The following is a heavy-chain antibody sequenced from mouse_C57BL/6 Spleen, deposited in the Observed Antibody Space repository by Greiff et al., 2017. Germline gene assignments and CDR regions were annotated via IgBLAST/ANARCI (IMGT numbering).Heavy chain of an antibody. D-gene: IGHD2-4*01. J-gene: IGHJ2*01. CDR2: IYPGDGDT. CDR3: ARDDYPDY. Sequence: QVQLQQSGPELVKPGASVKISCKASGYAFSSSWMNWVKQRPGKGLEWIGRIYPGDGDTNYKGKFKGKATLTADKSSSTAYMQLSSLTSEDSAVYFCARDDYPDYWGQGTTLTVSS. V-gene: IGHV1-82*01. CDR1: GYAFSSSW.